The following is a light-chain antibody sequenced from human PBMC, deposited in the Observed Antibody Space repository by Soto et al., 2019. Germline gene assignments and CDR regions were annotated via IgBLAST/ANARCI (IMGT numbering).Light chain of an antibody. Sequence: QAVVTQEPSLTVSPGGTVTLTCASSTGAVTSGHYPNWFQQKPGQTPRPLIYSTDNKHSWTPARFSGSLLGDKAALTLSGAQPEDEAEYYCLPLYGGGLVFGGGTKVTVL. CDR1: TGAVTSGHY. J-gene: IGLJ2*01. CDR2: STD. CDR3: LPLYGGGLV. V-gene: IGLV7-43*01.